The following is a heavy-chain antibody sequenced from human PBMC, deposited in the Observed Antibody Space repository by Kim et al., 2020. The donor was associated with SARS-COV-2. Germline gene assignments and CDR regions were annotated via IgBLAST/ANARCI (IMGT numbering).Heavy chain of an antibody. V-gene: IGHV3-23*01. J-gene: IGHJ4*02. Sequence: ADSVKGRFTISRDNSKNTLYLQMNSLRAEDTAVYYCAKKHLFIWGEHDYWGQGTLVTVSS. D-gene: IGHD3-16*01. CDR3: AKKHLFIWGEHDY.